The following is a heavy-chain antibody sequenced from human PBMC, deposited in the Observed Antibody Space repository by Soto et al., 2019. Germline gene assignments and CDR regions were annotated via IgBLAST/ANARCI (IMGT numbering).Heavy chain of an antibody. J-gene: IGHJ5*02. CDR1: GGTFSSYA. CDR2: IIPIFGTA. CDR3: ARDLSEYSSSSDENWFDP. Sequence: QVQLVQSGAEVKKPGSSVKVSCNASGGTFSSYAISWVRQAPGQGLEWMGGIIPIFGTANYAQKFQGRVTITADESTSTAYMELSSLRSEDTAVYYCARDLSEYSSSSDENWFDPWGQGTLVTVSS. V-gene: IGHV1-69*01. D-gene: IGHD6-6*01.